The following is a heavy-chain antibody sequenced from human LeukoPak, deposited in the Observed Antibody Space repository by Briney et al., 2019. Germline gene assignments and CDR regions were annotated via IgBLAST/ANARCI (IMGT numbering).Heavy chain of an antibody. Sequence: GGSLRLSCAVSGFTFSSYAMHWVRQAPGKGLEWVAVISYDGSNKYYADSVKGRFTISRDNSKNTLYLQMNSLRAEGTAVYYCAREDCSSTSCYKTPDYYGMDVWGQGTTVTVSS. J-gene: IGHJ6*02. CDR3: AREDCSSTSCYKTPDYYGMDV. V-gene: IGHV3-30-3*01. CDR2: ISYDGSNK. D-gene: IGHD2-2*02. CDR1: GFTFSSYA.